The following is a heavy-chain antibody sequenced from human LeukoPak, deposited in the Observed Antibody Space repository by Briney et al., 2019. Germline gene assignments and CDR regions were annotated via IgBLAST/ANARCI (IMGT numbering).Heavy chain of an antibody. V-gene: IGHV3-48*04. Sequence: GGSLRLSCAASGFTFSSYSMNWVSQAPGRGMEWVSYISSSSSTIYYADSVKGRFTISRDNAKNSLYLQRNSLRAEDTAVYYCARSEGSDGHYALQHWAQGTLVTVSS. D-gene: IGHD4-17*01. J-gene: IGHJ1*01. CDR3: ARSEGSDGHYALQH. CDR2: ISSSSSTI. CDR1: GFTFSSYS.